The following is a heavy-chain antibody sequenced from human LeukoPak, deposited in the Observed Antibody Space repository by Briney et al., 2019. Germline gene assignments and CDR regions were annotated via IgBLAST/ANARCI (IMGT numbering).Heavy chain of an antibody. D-gene: IGHD2-2*01. V-gene: IGHV4-34*01. CDR3: ARGGDIAVVPAAPRGYNWFDP. Sequence: SETLSFTCAVYGGSFSGYYWSWIRQPPGKGLEWIGEINHSGSTNYNPSLKSRVTISVDTSKNQFSLKLSSVTAADTAVYYCARGGDIAVVPAAPRGYNWFDPWGQGTLVTVSS. CDR1: GGSFSGYY. J-gene: IGHJ5*02. CDR2: INHSGST.